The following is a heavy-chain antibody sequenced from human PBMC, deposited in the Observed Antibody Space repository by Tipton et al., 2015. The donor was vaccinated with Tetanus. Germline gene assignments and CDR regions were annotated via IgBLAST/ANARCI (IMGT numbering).Heavy chain of an antibody. Sequence: TLSLTCTVSGGSISRGGYYWSWIRQHPGKGLEWIGYIYYSGSTYYNPSLKSRVTISVDTSKNQFSLKLSSVTAADTAVYYCARVPSQGYDYYYYGMDVWGQGTTVTVSS. V-gene: IGHV4-31*03. CDR2: IYYSGST. CDR1: GGSISRGGYY. D-gene: IGHD2-15*01. CDR3: ARVPSQGYDYYYYGMDV. J-gene: IGHJ6*02.